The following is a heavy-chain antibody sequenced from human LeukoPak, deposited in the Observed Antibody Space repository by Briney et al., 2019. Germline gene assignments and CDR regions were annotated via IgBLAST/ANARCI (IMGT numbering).Heavy chain of an antibody. CDR1: GYTLTELS. V-gene: IGHV1-24*01. CDR3: ATSRGYSGYDYFDY. CDR2: FDPEDGET. J-gene: IGHJ4*02. D-gene: IGHD5-12*01. Sequence: ASVKVSRKVSGYTLTELSMHWVRQAPGKGLEWMGGFDPEDGETIYAQKFQGRVTMTEDTSTDTAYMELSSLRSEDTAVYYCATSRGYSGYDYFDYWGQGTLVTVSS.